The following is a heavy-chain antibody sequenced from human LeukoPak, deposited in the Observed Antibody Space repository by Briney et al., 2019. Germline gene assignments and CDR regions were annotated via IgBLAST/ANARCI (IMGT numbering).Heavy chain of an antibody. CDR3: ARAPLNGMRRWFDFDQ. J-gene: IGHJ4*02. CDR2: INHSGST. CDR1: GGPFNDHF. Sequence: PSETLSLTCAVYGGPFNDHFWTWIRQPPGKGLEWIGEINHSGSTKYNPSLKSRVTISVDKSKKQFALKVRSVTAADTAVYYCARAPLNGMRRWFDFDQWGQGDLVSVSS. D-gene: IGHD3-10*01. V-gene: IGHV4-34*01.